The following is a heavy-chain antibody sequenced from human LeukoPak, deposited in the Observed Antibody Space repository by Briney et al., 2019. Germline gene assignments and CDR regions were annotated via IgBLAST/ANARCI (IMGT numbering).Heavy chain of an antibody. D-gene: IGHD6-13*01. CDR3: TIIQIAAAGTFDY. CDR2: IRSKAYGGTT. CDR1: GFTFGDYA. V-gene: IGHV3-49*04. Sequence: GGSLRLSCTASGFTFGDYAMSWVRQAPGKGLEWVGFIRSKAYGGTTEYAASVKGRFTISRDDSKSIAYLQMNSLKTEDTAVYYCTIIQIAAAGTFDYWGQGTLVTVSS. J-gene: IGHJ4*02.